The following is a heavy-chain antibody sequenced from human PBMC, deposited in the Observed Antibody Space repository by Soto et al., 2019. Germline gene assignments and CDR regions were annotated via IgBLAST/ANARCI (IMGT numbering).Heavy chain of an antibody. CDR2: INHSGSI. V-gene: IGHV4-34*01. CDR1: GESFSGYY. D-gene: IGHD1-26*01. CDR3: ARMGDTNY. Sequence: SETLSLTCAVYGESFSGYYWSWIRQPPGKGLEYIGEINHSGSIIYNPSLKSRVTISVDTSKNQFSLKLSSVTAADTAVYYCARMGDTNYWGQGTLVTV. J-gene: IGHJ4*02.